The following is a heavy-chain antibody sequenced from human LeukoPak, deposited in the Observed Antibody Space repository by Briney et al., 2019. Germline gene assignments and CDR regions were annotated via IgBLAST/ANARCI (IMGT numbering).Heavy chain of an antibody. CDR3: ARDKLAGGFDY. J-gene: IGHJ4*02. D-gene: IGHD3-3*02. CDR1: GYTFTSYG. V-gene: IGHV1-18*01. CDR2: ISAYNGNT. Sequence: ASVKVPCKASGYTFTSYGISWVRQAPGQGLEWLGWISAYNGNTNYAQNLQGRVTMTTDRSTSTAYVELGSLRSDDTAVFYCARDKLAGGFDYWGQGTLVTVSS.